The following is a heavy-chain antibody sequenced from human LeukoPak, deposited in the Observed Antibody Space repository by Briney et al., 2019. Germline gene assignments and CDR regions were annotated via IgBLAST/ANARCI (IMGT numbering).Heavy chain of an antibody. J-gene: IGHJ4*02. CDR2: INPYNGNT. CDR3: ARVTGSSISSWSLFY. D-gene: IGHD6-13*01. Sequence: GASVKVSCKASGYTFTNYAITWVRQAPRQGLTWMGQINPYNGNTNSAQKLQGRVTMTTDTSTSTAYMELRSLTSDDTAMYYCARVTGSSISSWSLFYWGQGTLVTVSS. V-gene: IGHV1-18*01. CDR1: GYTFTNYA.